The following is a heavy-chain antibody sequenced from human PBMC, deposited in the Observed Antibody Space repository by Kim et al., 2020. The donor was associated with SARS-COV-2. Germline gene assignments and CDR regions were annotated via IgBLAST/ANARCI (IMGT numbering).Heavy chain of an antibody. CDR2: IGPYNGNT. J-gene: IGHJ3*02. Sequence: ASVKVSCKASGYTFTSYGVSWVRQAPGQGLEWMGWIGPYNGNTNYEQNLEGRVTMTTDTSTTTVYMDLRSLRSDDTAVYYCARGGDCHTQDVFDIWGQGTMVTVSS. D-gene: IGHD2-21*01. CDR3: ARGGDCHTQDVFDI. CDR1: GYTFTSYG. V-gene: IGHV1-18*01.